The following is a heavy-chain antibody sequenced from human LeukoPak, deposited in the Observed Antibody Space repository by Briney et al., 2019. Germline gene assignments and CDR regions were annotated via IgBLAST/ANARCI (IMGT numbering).Heavy chain of an antibody. J-gene: IGHJ4*02. V-gene: IGHV3-21*06. D-gene: IGHD6-19*01. CDR1: RFSFSNYR. CDR3: ARVYGWGYFDH. Sequence: PGGSLRLSCAASRFSFSNYRMNWVRQAPGKGLDWVSPISAGSTYISYAGSVKGRFTISRDNAENSLYLQMNRLGAEDTAVYYCARVYGWGYFDHWGQGTLVTVSS. CDR2: ISAGSTYI.